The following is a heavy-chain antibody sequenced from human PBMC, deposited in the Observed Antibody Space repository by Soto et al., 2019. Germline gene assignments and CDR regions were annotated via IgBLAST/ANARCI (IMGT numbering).Heavy chain of an antibody. D-gene: IGHD6-13*01. CDR1: GYTFTRYG. J-gene: IGHJ4*02. Sequence: GASVKVSCKASGYTFTRYGISWVRQAPGQGLEWMGWISAYNGNTNYAQKLQGRVTMTTDTSTSTAYMELRSLRSDDTAVYYCARDLGIGAAAKYFDYWGQGTLVTVSS. CDR3: ARDLGIGAAAKYFDY. CDR2: ISAYNGNT. V-gene: IGHV1-18*01.